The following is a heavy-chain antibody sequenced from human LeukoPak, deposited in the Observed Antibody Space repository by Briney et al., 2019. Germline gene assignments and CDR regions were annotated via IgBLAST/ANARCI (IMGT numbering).Heavy chain of an antibody. J-gene: IGHJ6*02. V-gene: IGHV3-7*01. D-gene: IGHD3-10*01. Sequence: GGSLRLSCAASGLTFSSYWMSWVRQAPGKGLEWVANIKQDGSERYYVDSVKGRFTISRDNAKKSLYLQMDSLRDEDTAVYYCARDRKEYYYGSGSPYYYYGMDVWGQGTTVTVSS. CDR1: GLTFSSYW. CDR2: IKQDGSER. CDR3: ARDRKEYYYGSGSPYYYYGMDV.